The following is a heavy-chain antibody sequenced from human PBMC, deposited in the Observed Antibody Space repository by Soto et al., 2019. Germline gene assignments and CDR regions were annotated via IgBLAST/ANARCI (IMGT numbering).Heavy chain of an antibody. CDR2: IIPIFGTA. J-gene: IGHJ4*02. CDR1: GSTFSSYA. CDR3: ARSRWSDTAMVSFFDY. D-gene: IGHD5-18*01. Sequence: SVKVSCKASGSTFSSYAISWVRQAPGQGLEWMGGIIPIFGTANYAQKFQGRVTITADESTSTAYMELSSLRSEDTAVYYCARSRWSDTAMVSFFDYWGQGTLVTVSS. V-gene: IGHV1-69*13.